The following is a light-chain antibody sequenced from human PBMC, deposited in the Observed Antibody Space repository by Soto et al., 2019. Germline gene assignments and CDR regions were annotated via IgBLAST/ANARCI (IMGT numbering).Light chain of an antibody. J-gene: IGKJ3*01. V-gene: IGKV1-39*01. CDR3: QQSYSSLT. Sequence: DIQMTQSPSSLSASVGDRVTITCRASRSVSGYLNWYQQKPGKAPKLLIYAASSLQSGVPSRFSGRGSGTDFTLTISSLHPEDFATYYCQQSYSSLTFGPGTKVDIK. CDR1: RSVSGY. CDR2: AAS.